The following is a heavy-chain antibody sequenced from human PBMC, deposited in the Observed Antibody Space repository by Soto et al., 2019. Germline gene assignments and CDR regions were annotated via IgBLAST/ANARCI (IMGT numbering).Heavy chain of an antibody. Sequence: GGSLRLSCAASGFTFSRFGMHWVRQAPGKGLEWVAVTYYDGSDKYYADSVKGRFTMSRDNSKNTVYLQMNSLRGEDTAVYYCAKDRSSSLDALDMWGQGTMVTVSS. CDR2: TYYDGSDK. J-gene: IGHJ3*02. CDR1: GFTFSRFG. CDR3: AKDRSSSLDALDM. V-gene: IGHV3-33*06. D-gene: IGHD2-2*01.